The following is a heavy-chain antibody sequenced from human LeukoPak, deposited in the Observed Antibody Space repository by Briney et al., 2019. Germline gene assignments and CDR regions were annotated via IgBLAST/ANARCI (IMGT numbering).Heavy chain of an antibody. V-gene: IGHV4-59*11. CDR1: GGSISSHY. D-gene: IGHD5-18*01. CDR3: ATIKRGSSFGYFDF. J-gene: IGHJ4*02. Sequence: SETLSLTCTVSGGSISSHYWSWIRQPPGKGLEWIAYLFDSVNTKDNPSLQSRLTLSADTSKNKFSLRLSSVIAADTAVYYCATIKRGSSFGYFDFWGQGIKVTVSS. CDR2: LFDSVNT.